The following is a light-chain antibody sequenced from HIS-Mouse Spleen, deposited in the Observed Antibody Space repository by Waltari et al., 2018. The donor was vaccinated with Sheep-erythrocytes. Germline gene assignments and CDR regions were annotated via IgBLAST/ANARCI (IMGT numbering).Light chain of an antibody. V-gene: IGKV3-11*01. Sequence: EIVLTQSPATLSLSPGERATLSCRASQSVSSYLAWYQQKPGQAPSLLIYHASNRATGIPARFSGSVSGTDFTLTISSLEPEDFAVYYCQQRSNWYTFGQGTKLEIK. J-gene: IGKJ2*01. CDR1: QSVSSY. CDR2: HAS. CDR3: QQRSNWYT.